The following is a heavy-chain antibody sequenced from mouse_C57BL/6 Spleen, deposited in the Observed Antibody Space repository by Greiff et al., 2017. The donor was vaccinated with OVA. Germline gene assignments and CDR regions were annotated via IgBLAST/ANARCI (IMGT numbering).Heavy chain of an antibody. CDR3: ARGGTTGCAY. D-gene: IGHD1-1*01. Sequence: QVQLQQSGAELVKPGASVKISCKASGYAFSSYWMTWVKQRPGKGLEWIGQIYPGDGDTNYNGKFKGKATLTADKSSSTAYMQLSSLTSEDSAVYFCARGGTTGCAYWGQGTLVTVSA. CDR2: IYPGDGDT. J-gene: IGHJ3*01. CDR1: GYAFSSYW. V-gene: IGHV1-80*01.